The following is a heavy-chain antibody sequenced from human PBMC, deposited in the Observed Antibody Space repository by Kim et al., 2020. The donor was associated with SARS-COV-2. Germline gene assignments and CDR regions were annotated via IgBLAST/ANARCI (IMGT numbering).Heavy chain of an antibody. J-gene: IGHJ5*02. D-gene: IGHD3-3*02. CDR2: IRADGDT. Sequence: GGSLRLSCVASGFTVSNSYVSWVRQAPGKGLEWVSTIRADGDTYYTDSVKGRFTISRDTSKNTVYLQMSSLRAEDTAIYYCARGLASSQPHRFDPWGQGT. V-gene: IGHV3-53*01. CDR1: GFTVSNSY. CDR3: ARGLASSQPHRFDP.